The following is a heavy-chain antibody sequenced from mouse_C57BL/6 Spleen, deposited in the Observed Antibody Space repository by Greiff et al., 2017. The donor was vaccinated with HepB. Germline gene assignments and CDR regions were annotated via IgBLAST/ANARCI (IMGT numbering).Heavy chain of an antibody. CDR3: ARLTGNYFDY. D-gene: IGHD4-1*01. J-gene: IGHJ2*01. V-gene: IGHV1-61*01. CDR2: IYPSDSET. CDR1: GYTFTSYW. Sequence: VQLQQPGAELVRPGSSVKLSCKASGYTFTSYWMDWVKQRPGQGLEWIGNIYPSDSETHYNQKFKDKATLTVDKSSSTAYMQLSSLTSEDSAVYYCARLTGNYFDYWGQGTTLTVSS.